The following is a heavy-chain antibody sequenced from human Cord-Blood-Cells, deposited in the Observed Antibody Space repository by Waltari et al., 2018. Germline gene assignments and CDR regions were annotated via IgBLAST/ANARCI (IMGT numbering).Heavy chain of an antibody. Sequence: QVQLVQSGAEVKKPGASVKVSCKASGYTFTSYAMHLVRQAPGQRLEWMGRINAGNGNTKDSQKFHGRVTITSDTSASTAYMELSSLRSEDTAVYYCAREGDWDYWGQGTLVTVSS. J-gene: IGHJ4*02. CDR3: AREGDWDY. V-gene: IGHV1-3*01. CDR2: INAGNGNT. D-gene: IGHD3-16*01. CDR1: GYTFTSYA.